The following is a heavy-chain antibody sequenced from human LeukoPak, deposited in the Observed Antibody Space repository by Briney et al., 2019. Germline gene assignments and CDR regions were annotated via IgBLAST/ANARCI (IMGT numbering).Heavy chain of an antibody. Sequence: ASVKVSCKASGYTFTGYYIHWVRQAPGQGLEWMGRINPNSGGTNYAQKFQGRVTMTRDTSISTAYMELSRLRSDDTAVYYCARINSGSCWGHDAFDMWGQGTMVTVSS. CDR1: GYTFTGYY. D-gene: IGHD1-26*01. J-gene: IGHJ3*02. CDR3: ARINSGSCWGHDAFDM. CDR2: INPNSGGT. V-gene: IGHV1-2*06.